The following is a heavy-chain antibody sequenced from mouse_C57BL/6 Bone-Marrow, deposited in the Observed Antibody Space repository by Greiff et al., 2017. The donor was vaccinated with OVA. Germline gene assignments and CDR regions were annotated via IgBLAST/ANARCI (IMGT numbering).Heavy chain of an antibody. V-gene: IGHV1-20*01. CDR2: INPYNGDT. CDR1: GYSFTGYF. CDR3: ARVGLLLGFAY. Sequence: EVKLQESGPELVKPGDSVKISCKASGYSFTGYFMNWVMQSHGKSLEWIGRINPYNGDTFYNQKFKGKATLTVDKSSSTAHMELRSLTSEDSAVYYCARVGLLLGFAYWGQGTLVTVSA. D-gene: IGHD2-13*01. J-gene: IGHJ3*01.